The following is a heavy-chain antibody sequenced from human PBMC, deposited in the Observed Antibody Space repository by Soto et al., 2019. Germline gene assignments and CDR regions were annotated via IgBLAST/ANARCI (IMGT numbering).Heavy chain of an antibody. CDR3: ARARHYDILTGYYKPPYFDY. D-gene: IGHD3-9*01. CDR1: GGSFSGYY. CDR2: INHSGST. J-gene: IGHJ4*02. Sequence: QVQLQQWGAGLLKPSETLSLTCAVYGGSFSGYYWSWIRQPPGKGLEWIGEINHSGSTNYNPSLNSRVTISVDTSKNQFSLKLSSVTAADTAVYYCARARHYDILTGYYKPPYFDYWGQGTLVTVSS. V-gene: IGHV4-34*01.